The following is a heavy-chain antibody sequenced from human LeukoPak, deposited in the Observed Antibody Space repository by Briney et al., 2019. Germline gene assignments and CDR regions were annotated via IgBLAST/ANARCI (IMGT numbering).Heavy chain of an antibody. CDR2: INENAANT. Sequence: GASLRLSCAASGFTFSNYGMSWVRQAPGKGLEWVSTINENAANTHYADSVKGQFTISRDNSKNTLLLQMNSLRADDTALYYCTKGDGGWYPIDYWGQGTLVIVSS. CDR3: TKGDGGWYPIDY. V-gene: IGHV3-23*01. CDR1: GFTFSNYG. D-gene: IGHD6-19*01. J-gene: IGHJ4*02.